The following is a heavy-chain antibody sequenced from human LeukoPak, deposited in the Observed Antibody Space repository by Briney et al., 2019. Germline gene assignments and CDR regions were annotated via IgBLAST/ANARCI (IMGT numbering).Heavy chain of an antibody. CDR1: GFTFDEYA. CDR2: ISGSGGST. CDR3: AKALYGDYITSAFDI. Sequence: GGSLRLSCATSGFTFDEYAMHWVRQAPGKGLEWVSAISGSGGSTYYADSVKGRFTISRDNSKNTLYLQMNSLRAEDTAVYYCAKALYGDYITSAFDIWGQGTMVTVSS. J-gene: IGHJ3*02. V-gene: IGHV3-23*01. D-gene: IGHD4-17*01.